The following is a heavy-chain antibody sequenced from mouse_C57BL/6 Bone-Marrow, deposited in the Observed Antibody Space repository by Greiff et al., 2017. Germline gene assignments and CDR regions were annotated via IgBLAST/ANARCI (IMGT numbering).Heavy chain of an antibody. Sequence: EVQLQESGPGLVKPSQSLSLTCSVTGYSITSGYYWNWIRQFPGNKLEWMGYISYDGSNNYNPSLKNRISITRDTSKNQFFLKLNSVTTEDTATYYCARADYGLYFDYWGQGTTLTVSS. J-gene: IGHJ2*01. D-gene: IGHD1-2*01. CDR3: ARADYGLYFDY. CDR2: ISYDGSN. CDR1: GYSITSGYY. V-gene: IGHV3-6*01.